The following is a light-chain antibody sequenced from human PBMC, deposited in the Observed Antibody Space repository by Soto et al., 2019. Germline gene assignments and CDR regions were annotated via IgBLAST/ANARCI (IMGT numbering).Light chain of an antibody. CDR1: SSDVGAYNY. CDR2: EVN. CDR3: SSYTSSSTLAYV. Sequence: QSALTQPASVSASPGQSITISCTGTSSDVGAYNYVSWYQQYPGKAPKLMIYEVNNRPSGVSNRFSGSKSGSTASLTISGLQTEDEADYYCSSYTSSSTLAYVFGTGTKLTVL. V-gene: IGLV2-14*01. J-gene: IGLJ1*01.